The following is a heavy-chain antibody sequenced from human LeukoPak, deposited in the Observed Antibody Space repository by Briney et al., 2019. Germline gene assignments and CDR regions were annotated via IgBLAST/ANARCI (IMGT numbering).Heavy chain of an antibody. CDR3: AREYTVTKAYYYYYMDV. CDR2: ISSSGSTI. Sequence: GGSLRLSCAASGFTFSDYYMSWIRQAPGKGLEWVSYISSSGSTIYYADSVKGRFTISRDNAKNSLYLQMNSLRAEDTAVYYCAREYTVTKAYYYYYMDVWGKGTTVTVSS. J-gene: IGHJ6*03. CDR1: GFTFSDYY. V-gene: IGHV3-11*01. D-gene: IGHD4-11*01.